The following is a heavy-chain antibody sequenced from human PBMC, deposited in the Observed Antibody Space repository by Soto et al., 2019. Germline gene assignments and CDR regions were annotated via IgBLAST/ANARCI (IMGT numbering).Heavy chain of an antibody. CDR1: GYTFTSYD. J-gene: IGHJ6*02. D-gene: IGHD3-3*01. Sequence: ASVKVSCKASGYTFTSYDINWVRQATGQGLEWMGWMNPNSGNTGYAQKFQGRVTMTRSTSISTAYMELSSLRSEDTAVYYCARGGDYDFWTGARRSYYGMDVWGQGTTVTVSS. CDR2: MNPNSGNT. V-gene: IGHV1-8*01. CDR3: ARGGDYDFWTGARRSYYGMDV.